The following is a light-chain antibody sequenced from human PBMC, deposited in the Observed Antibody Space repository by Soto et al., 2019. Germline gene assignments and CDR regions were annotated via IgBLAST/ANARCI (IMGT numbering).Light chain of an antibody. CDR2: AAS. V-gene: IGKV1-39*01. CDR1: QDIRLH. CDR3: QQSYRTPLT. J-gene: IGKJ4*01. Sequence: DIQVTQSPSSLSASVGDRVTITCRASQDIRLHLNWYQQQPGKAPELLMFAASNLQSGVPSRFRGSGSGTNFTLTISSLQPEDFASYYCQQSYRTPLTFGGGTRLDIK.